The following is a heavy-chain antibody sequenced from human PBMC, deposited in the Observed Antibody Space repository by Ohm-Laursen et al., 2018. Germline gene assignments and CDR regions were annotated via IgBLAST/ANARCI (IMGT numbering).Heavy chain of an antibody. Sequence: GASVKVSCKASGYTFTSYGISWVRQAPGQGLEWMGWISAYNGNTNYAQKLQGRVTMTTDTSTSTAYMELRSLRSDDTAVYYCASLGYYDSSGGGSDLYYYYGMDVWGQGTTVTVSS. J-gene: IGHJ6*02. CDR3: ASLGYYDSSGGGSDLYYYYGMDV. D-gene: IGHD3-22*01. CDR2: ISAYNGNT. CDR1: GYTFTSYG. V-gene: IGHV1-18*01.